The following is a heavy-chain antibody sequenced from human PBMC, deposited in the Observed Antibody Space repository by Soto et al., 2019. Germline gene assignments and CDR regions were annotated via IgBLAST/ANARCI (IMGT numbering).Heavy chain of an antibody. V-gene: IGHV3-30*18. D-gene: IGHD7-27*01. CDR2: ISYDGSNK. Sequence: GGSLRLSCAASGFTFSSYGMHWVRQAPGKGLEWVAVISYDGSNKYYADSVKGRFTISRDNSKNTLYLQMNSLRAEDTAVYYCAKDLLTGDSSIHYWGPGTLVTVSS. CDR3: AKDLLTGDSSIHY. CDR1: GFTFSSYG. J-gene: IGHJ4*02.